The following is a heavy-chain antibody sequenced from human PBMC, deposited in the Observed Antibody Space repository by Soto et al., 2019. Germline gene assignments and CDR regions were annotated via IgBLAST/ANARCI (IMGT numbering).Heavy chain of an antibody. CDR2: IDKVGTDS. CDR1: EFTFSGRS. V-gene: IGHV3-74*01. J-gene: IGHJ6*03. CDR3: ARGWFGPDV. D-gene: IGHD3-10*01. Sequence: EVQLVESGGGLVQPGGSLRLSCAASEFTFSGRSVHWVRQAPGKGLVWVSGIDKVGTDSTYADSVKGRFTSSRDNAKNPVYLQRNRLIVEDTAVYYCARGWFGPDVWGKGTTVTVSS.